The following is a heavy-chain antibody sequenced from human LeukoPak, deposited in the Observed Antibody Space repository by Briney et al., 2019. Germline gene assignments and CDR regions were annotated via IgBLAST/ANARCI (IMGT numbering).Heavy chain of an antibody. CDR1: GFNYSSYT. CDR2: ISASRDIT. Sequence: PGGSLRLSCAASGFNYSSYTMNWVRQAPGMGLEWLSYISASRDITYYADSVKGRFTISRDNAKNSLYLQMNSLRAEDTAVYYCARDPTYHYDSRGSWGQGTLVTVSS. V-gene: IGHV3-48*01. D-gene: IGHD3-22*01. J-gene: IGHJ5*02. CDR3: ARDPTYHYDSRGS.